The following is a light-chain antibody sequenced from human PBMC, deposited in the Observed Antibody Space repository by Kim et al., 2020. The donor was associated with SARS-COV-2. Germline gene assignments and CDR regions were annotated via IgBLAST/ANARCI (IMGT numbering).Light chain of an antibody. CDR3: LSYTGSSNLWV. J-gene: IGLJ3*02. Sequence: QSALTQPASMSGSPGQSITISCSGTSSDVGRYNYVSWYQQHPGRAPKLLIYDVTDRPSGVSSRFSGSKSGNTASLTISGLQAEDEADYYCLSYTGSSNLWVFGGGTKLTVL. CDR1: SSDVGRYNY. V-gene: IGLV2-14*03. CDR2: DVT.